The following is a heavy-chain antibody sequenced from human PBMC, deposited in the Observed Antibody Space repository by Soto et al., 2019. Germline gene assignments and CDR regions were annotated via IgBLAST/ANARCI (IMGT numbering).Heavy chain of an antibody. CDR3: ARAGGGTKNPNFDY. J-gene: IGHJ4*02. CDR1: GYTFTSYA. D-gene: IGHD2-2*01. Sequence: ASVKVSCKASGYTFTSYAMHWVRQAPGQRLEWMGWINAGNGNTKYSQKFQGRVTITRDTSASTAYMELRSLRSEDTAVYYCARAGGGTKNPNFDYWGQGTLVTVSS. V-gene: IGHV1-3*01. CDR2: INAGNGNT.